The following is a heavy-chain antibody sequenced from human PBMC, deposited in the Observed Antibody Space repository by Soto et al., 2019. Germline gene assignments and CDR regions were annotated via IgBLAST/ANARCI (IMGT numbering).Heavy chain of an antibody. D-gene: IGHD5-12*01. V-gene: IGHV3-53*01. J-gene: IGHJ4*02. CDR1: GFTVSSNY. Sequence: PGGSLRLSGAASGFTVSSNYISWVRQAPWKGLEWVSVIYSGGITYYADSVKGRFSISRDNSKNTLYLQMNSLRAEDTAVYYCAYTGDSGQERSDFDYCGQGTLVTVCS. CDR3: AYTGDSGQERSDFDY. CDR2: IYSGGIT.